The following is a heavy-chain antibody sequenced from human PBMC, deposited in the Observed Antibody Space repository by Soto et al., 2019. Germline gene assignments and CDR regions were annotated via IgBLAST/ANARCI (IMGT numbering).Heavy chain of an antibody. D-gene: IGHD3-9*01. V-gene: IGHV3-23*01. CDR3: AKARLDLFGIECCDY. J-gene: IGHJ4*02. CDR1: GFTFSSYA. CDR2: ISGSGGST. Sequence: PGGSLRLSCAASGFTFSSYAMSWVRQAPGKGLEWVSAISGSGGSTYYADSVKGRFTISRDNSKNTLYLQMNSLRAEDTAVYYCAKARLDLFGIECCDYWGQGTLVTVSS.